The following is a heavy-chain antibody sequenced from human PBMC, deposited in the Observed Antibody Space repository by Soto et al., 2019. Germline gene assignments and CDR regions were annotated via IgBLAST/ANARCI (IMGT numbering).Heavy chain of an antibody. CDR1: GGSISSSSYY. J-gene: IGHJ4*02. Sequence: SETLSLTCTVSGGSISSSSYYWGWIRQPPGKGLEWIGSIYYSGSTYYNPSLKSRVTISVDTSKNQFSLKLSSVTAADTAVHYCERHPISIAVAGPTDYWGQGTLVNVSS. CDR2: IYYSGST. V-gene: IGHV4-39*01. CDR3: ERHPISIAVAGPTDY. D-gene: IGHD6-19*01.